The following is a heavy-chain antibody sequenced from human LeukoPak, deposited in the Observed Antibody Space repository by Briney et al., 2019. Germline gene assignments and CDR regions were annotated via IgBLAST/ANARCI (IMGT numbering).Heavy chain of an antibody. D-gene: IGHD6-19*01. J-gene: IGHJ6*02. Sequence: ASVKVSCKASGYTFTSYDINWVRQATGQGLEWMGWMNPNSGNTGYAQKFQGRVTMTRNTSISTAYMELSSLRPEDTAVYYCARGLHSGWYRYYYYGMDVWGQGTTVTVSS. CDR1: GYTFTSYD. V-gene: IGHV1-8*01. CDR2: MNPNSGNT. CDR3: ARGLHSGWYRYYYYGMDV.